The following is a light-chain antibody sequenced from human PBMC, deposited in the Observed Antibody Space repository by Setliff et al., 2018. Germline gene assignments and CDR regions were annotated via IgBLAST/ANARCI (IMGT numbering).Light chain of an antibody. V-gene: IGLV1-40*01. CDR3: SSYAGSNNPYV. CDR1: SSNIGAGYD. Sequence: QSVLTQPPSVSGAPGQRVTISCTGSSSNIGAGYDVHWYQQLPGTAPKLLIYGNSNRPSGVPDRFSGSKSGNTASLTVSGLQAGDEADYYCSSYAGSNNPYVFGTGTKVTV. CDR2: GNS. J-gene: IGLJ1*01.